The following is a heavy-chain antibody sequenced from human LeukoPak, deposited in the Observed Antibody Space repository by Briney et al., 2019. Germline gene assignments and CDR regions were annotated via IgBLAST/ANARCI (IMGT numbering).Heavy chain of an antibody. CDR2: IYYSGST. Sequence: SETLSLTCTVSGGSISSSSYYWGWIRQPPGKGLEWIGSIYYSGSTYYNPSLKSRVTISVDTSKNQFSLKLSSVTAADTAVYYCASSFCPEVAIGPMVRGVRETCNWFDPWGQGTLVTVSS. V-gene: IGHV4-39*07. CDR3: ASSFCPEVAIGPMVRGVRETCNWFDP. J-gene: IGHJ5*02. CDR1: GGSISSSSYY. D-gene: IGHD3-10*01.